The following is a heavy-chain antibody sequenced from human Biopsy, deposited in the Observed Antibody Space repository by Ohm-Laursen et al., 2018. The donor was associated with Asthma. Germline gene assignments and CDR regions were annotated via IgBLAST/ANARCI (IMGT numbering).Heavy chain of an antibody. D-gene: IGHD3-22*01. CDR2: IHYSGST. Sequence: TLSLTCPVSGAPIKTDDHYWSWLRQPPGKGLEWFGFIHYSGSTSYNPSLKGGVTISVDTSKNQFSLRLSYVTAADTAMYYCARIPRRSGSYFVDYWGQGTLVTVSS. V-gene: IGHV4-30-4*01. CDR1: GAPIKTDDHY. J-gene: IGHJ4*02. CDR3: ARIPRRSGSYFVDY.